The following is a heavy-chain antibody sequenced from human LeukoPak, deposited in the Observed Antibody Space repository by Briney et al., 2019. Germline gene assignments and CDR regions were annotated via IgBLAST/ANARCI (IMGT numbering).Heavy chain of an antibody. CDR1: GYTLTEVS. Sequence: ASVKVSCKVSGYTLTEVSIHWVRQAPEKGLECMGGLDPEDDETIYAQKFQGRVTMTEDIATDTAYMELSSLRSEDTAVYYCAKVGAMGSGTYLYYNYYAMDVWGQGTTVTVSS. V-gene: IGHV1-24*01. J-gene: IGHJ6*02. CDR3: AKVGAMGSGTYLYYNYYAMDV. CDR2: LDPEDDET. D-gene: IGHD1-26*01.